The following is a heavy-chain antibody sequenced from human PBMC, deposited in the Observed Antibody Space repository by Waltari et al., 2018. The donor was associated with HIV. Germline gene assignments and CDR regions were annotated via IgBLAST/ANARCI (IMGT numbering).Heavy chain of an antibody. CDR1: GFAFSRYW. CDR3: VRGSGSF. CDR2: INENGDEK. V-gene: IGHV3-7*04. Sequence: EVQLADSGGGLVQRGGCLNVSCEVSGFAFSRYWLSWVRQAPGKGPEWVANINENGDEKYHVDSMKGRFVISRDNTKQSLYLEMKNLRVEDTAVYYCVRGSGSFWGQGTLVTVSS. D-gene: IGHD2-15*01. J-gene: IGHJ4*02.